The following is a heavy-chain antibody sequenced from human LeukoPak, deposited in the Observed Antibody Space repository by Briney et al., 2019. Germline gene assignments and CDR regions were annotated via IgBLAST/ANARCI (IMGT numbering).Heavy chain of an antibody. CDR3: ARGHGLDY. V-gene: IGHV1-69*08. Sequence: SVKVSCKASGGTFSSYSISWVRQAPGQGPEWMGRIIPILGTANYAQDFQSRVTITADKSTSTAYMELSSLRSEDTAVYYCARGHGLDYWGQGTLVTVSS. D-gene: IGHD5-24*01. CDR2: IIPILGTA. CDR1: GGTFSSYS. J-gene: IGHJ4*02.